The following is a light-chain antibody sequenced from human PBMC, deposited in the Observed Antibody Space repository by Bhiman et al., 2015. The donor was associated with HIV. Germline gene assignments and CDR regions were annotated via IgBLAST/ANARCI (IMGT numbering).Light chain of an antibody. CDR1: NSDIGKNF. CDR2: END. CDR3: GSWDSSLSAVV. Sequence: QSLLTQPPSVSAAPGQKVTISCSGGNSDIGKNFVSWYQQSPGAAPRLLIYENDRRLSGIPDRFSAFKSGTSATLVITGLQTGDEADYYCGSWDSSLSAVVFGGGTKLTVL. J-gene: IGLJ2*01. V-gene: IGLV1-51*02.